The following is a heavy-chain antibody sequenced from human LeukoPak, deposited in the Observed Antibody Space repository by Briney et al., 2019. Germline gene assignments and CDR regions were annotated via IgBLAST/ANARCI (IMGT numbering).Heavy chain of an antibody. Sequence: PGGSLRLSCAASGFTFSSYSMNWVRQAPGKGLEWVSSISSSSSYIYYADSVKGRFTISRDTAKNSLYLQMNSLRAEDTAVYYCNPYYYDSSGYYYDYWGQGTLVTVSS. CDR3: NPYYYDSSGYYYDY. J-gene: IGHJ4*02. CDR2: ISSSSSYI. CDR1: GFTFSSYS. D-gene: IGHD3-22*01. V-gene: IGHV3-21*01.